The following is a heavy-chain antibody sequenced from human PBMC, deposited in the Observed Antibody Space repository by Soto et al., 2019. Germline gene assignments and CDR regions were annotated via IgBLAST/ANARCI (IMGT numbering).Heavy chain of an antibody. D-gene: IGHD3-10*02. CDR1: GFKVSDYY. CDR2: ISRSGNTI. V-gene: IGHV3-11*01. Sequence: QAQLVESGGGLVKPGGSLTLSCAVSGFKVSDYYMSWIRQAPGKGLDWVSMISRSGNTIHYADSVKGRFTISKDNAKNSLYLQMTSLGPEDTAVYYCGRGEDVFLYYYMDVWGKGTKVTVS. J-gene: IGHJ6*03. CDR3: GRGEDVFLYYYMDV.